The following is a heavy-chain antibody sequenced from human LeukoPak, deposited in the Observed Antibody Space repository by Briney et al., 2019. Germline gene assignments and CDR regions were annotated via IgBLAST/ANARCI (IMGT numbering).Heavy chain of an antibody. V-gene: IGHV3-23*01. D-gene: IGHD3-22*01. Sequence: PGGSLRLSCAASGFTFSSFWMSWVRQAPGKGLEWVSSISGSGASTNYADNVKGRFTISRDNSKNTLFLQMNSLRAEDTAVYHCVKGGGNYYEGSGYYNYNYFDYWGQGTLVTVSS. J-gene: IGHJ4*02. CDR2: ISGSGAST. CDR3: VKGGGNYYEGSGYYNYNYFDY. CDR1: GFTFSSFW.